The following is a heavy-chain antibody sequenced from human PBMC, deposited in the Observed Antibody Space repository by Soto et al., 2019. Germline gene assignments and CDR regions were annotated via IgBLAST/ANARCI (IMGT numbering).Heavy chain of an antibody. CDR1: GSPLASYY. J-gene: IGHJ6*02. Sequence: GASVKASCKAPGSPLASYYIHWVRQAPEQGLEWMGIINPSGGSTSYAQKFQGRVTMTRDTSISTAYMELSRLRSDDTAAYYCARDRSSGHNYYYGMDVWGQGTTVTVSS. CDR3: ARDRSSGHNYYYGMDV. V-gene: IGHV1-46*01. CDR2: INPSGGST. D-gene: IGHD3-10*01.